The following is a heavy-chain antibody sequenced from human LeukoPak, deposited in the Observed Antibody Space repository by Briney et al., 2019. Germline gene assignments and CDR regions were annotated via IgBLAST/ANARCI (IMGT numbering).Heavy chain of an antibody. CDR3: ARDEGSLTRSWYTGY. D-gene: IGHD6-13*01. Sequence: GASVKVSCKASGYTFTGYHIHWVRQAPGQGLEWMGRINPYSGDTNFAQKFQGRVTMTRDTSITTAYMDLSSLTPDDTAVYFCARDEGSLTRSWYTGYWGQGTQLTVSS. CDR2: INPYSGDT. CDR1: GYTFTGYH. J-gene: IGHJ4*02. V-gene: IGHV1-2*06.